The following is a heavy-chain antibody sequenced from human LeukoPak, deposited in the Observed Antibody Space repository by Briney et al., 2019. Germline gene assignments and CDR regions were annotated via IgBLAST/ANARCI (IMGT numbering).Heavy chain of an antibody. D-gene: IGHD6-6*01. J-gene: IGHJ4*02. CDR2: IWYDGSNK. CDR3: ARDLSTAAASFDY. V-gene: IGHV3-33*01. CDR1: GFTFSSYG. Sequence: PGGSLRLSCAASGFTFSSYGMHWVRQAPGKGLEWVAVIWYDGSNKYYADSVKGRFTISRDNSKNTLYLQMNSLRAEDTAVYYCARDLSTAAASFDYWGQGTLVTVSS.